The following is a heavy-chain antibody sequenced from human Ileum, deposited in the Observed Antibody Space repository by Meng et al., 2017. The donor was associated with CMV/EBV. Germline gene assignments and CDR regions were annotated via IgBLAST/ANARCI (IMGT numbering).Heavy chain of an antibody. CDR1: GLRFSAYW. J-gene: IGHJ5*01. CDR3: ARGGVVLAAASDS. Sequence: CAAYGLRFSAYWMNWVRQAPGKGLVWVSRISSDGTSVAYADSLKGRFTISRDNAKDTLYLQMNSLRAEDTAVYYCARGGVVLAAASDSWGQGTLVTVSS. D-gene: IGHD2-2*01. V-gene: IGHV3-74*01. CDR2: ISSDGTSV.